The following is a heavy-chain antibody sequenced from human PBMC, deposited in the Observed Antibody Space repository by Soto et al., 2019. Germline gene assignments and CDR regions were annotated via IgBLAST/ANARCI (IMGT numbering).Heavy chain of an antibody. V-gene: IGHV4-4*07. Sequence: LSLTCTVSVASISGFYWSWIRKSAGKGLEWIERIYATGTTDYNPSLKSRVMMSVDTSKKQFSLKLRSVTAADTAVYYCVRDGTKTLRDWFDPWGQGISVTVS. CDR3: VRDGTKTLRDWFDP. CDR1: VASISGFY. CDR2: IYATGTT. D-gene: IGHD1-1*01. J-gene: IGHJ5*02.